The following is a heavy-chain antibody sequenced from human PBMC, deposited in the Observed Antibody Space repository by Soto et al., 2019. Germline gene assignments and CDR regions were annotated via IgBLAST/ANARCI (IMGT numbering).Heavy chain of an antibody. V-gene: IGHV3-13*01. CDR1: GFTFSSYD. CDR3: AREDPYYYYMDV. Sequence: GGSLRLSCAASGFTFSSYDMHWVRQATGKGLEWVSAIGTAGDTYYPGSVKGRFTISRENAKNSLYLQMNSLRAEDTAVYYCAREDPYYYYMDVWGKGTTVTVSS. J-gene: IGHJ6*03. CDR2: IGTAGDT.